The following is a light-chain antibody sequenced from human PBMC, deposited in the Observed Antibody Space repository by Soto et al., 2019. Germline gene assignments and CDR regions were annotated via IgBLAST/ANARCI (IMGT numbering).Light chain of an antibody. CDR2: GAS. Sequence: EVVMTQSPATLSVSPGERATLSCRASQSVSSNLAWYQQKPCQAPRLLIYGASTRATGIPARFSGSGSGTEFTLTISSLQSEDFAVYYRQQYNNWPPYTVGQGTKLDFK. CDR3: QQYNNWPPYT. CDR1: QSVSSN. V-gene: IGKV3-15*01. J-gene: IGKJ2*01.